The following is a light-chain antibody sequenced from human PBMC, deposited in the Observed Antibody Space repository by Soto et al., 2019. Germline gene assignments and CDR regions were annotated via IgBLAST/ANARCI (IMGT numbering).Light chain of an antibody. CDR2: DAS. CDR3: QQYNNRWT. J-gene: IGKJ1*01. CDR1: QNIDNK. Sequence: IGISQSPSTLSVSPGEGATLSCRASQNIDNKLVWYQQKPGQVPRLLIYDASTRATGIPARFSGSGSGTEFTLTISSLQYEDFAFYYCQQYNNRWTFGQGTKVDIK. V-gene: IGKV3-15*01.